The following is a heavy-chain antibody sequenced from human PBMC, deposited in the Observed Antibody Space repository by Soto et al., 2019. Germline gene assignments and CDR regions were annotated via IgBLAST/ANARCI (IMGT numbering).Heavy chain of an antibody. Sequence: LSLTCTVSGGSISSGGHCWSWIRQHPGKGLEWIGHIYYSGSTYSNPSLKSRVTISVDTSKNQFSLKLSSVTAADTAVYYCARGITIFGVVYFDYWGQGTLVTVSS. CDR1: GGSISSGGHC. CDR2: IYYSGST. CDR3: ARGITIFGVVYFDY. V-gene: IGHV4-31*03. J-gene: IGHJ4*02. D-gene: IGHD3-3*01.